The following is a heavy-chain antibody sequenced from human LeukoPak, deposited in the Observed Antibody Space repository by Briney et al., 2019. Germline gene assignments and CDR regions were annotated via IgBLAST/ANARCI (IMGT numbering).Heavy chain of an antibody. CDR2: ISSSGNTI. Sequence: GGSLRLSCAASGFTFSDYYTSWIRQAPGKGLEWVSHISSSGNTIYYADSVKGRFTISRDNAKNTLYLQMNSLRAEDTAVYYCEIMDSSSWGFDYWGQGTLVTVSS. J-gene: IGHJ4*02. CDR3: EIMDSSSWGFDY. CDR1: GFTFSDYY. V-gene: IGHV3-11*04. D-gene: IGHD6-13*01.